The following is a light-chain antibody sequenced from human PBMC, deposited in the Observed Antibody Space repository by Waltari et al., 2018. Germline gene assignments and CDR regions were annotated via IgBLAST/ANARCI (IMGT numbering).Light chain of an antibody. V-gene: IGLV1-44*01. CDR2: SNS. CDR3: ATWDDRQTGYVV. Sequence: QSALTQPPSASGTPGQRVIISCSGSSSNIGSNAVSWYRQFPGTAPRLLIYSNSEPTSGVPDRFSGSKSGTSASLTISGLQSDDAADYYCATWDDRQTGYVVFGGGTKLTV. J-gene: IGLJ2*01. CDR1: SSNIGSNA.